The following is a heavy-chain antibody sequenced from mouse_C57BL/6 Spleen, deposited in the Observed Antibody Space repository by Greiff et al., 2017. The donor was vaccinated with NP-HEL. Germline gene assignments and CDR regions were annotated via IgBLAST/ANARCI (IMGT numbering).Heavy chain of an antibody. CDR1: GFTFSDYY. CDR2: INYDGSST. D-gene: IGHD2-4*01. J-gene: IGHJ1*03. Sequence: EVMLVESEGGLVQPGSSMKLSCTASGFTFSDYYMAWVRQVPEKGLEWVANINYDGSSTYYLDSLKSRFIISRDNAKNILYLQMSSLKSEDTATYYCARERLRRNWYFDVWGTGTTVTVSS. CDR3: ARERLRRNWYFDV. V-gene: IGHV5-16*01.